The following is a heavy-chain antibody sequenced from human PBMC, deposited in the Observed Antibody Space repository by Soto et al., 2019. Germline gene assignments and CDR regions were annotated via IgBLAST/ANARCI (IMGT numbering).Heavy chain of an antibody. CDR2: IIPIFGTA. Sequence: GASVKVSCKASGGTFSSYAISWVRQAPGQGLEWMGGIIPIFGTANYAQKFQGRVTITADESTSTAYMELSSLRSEDTAVYYCARDIGCSSTSCLYYWGQGTLVTVSS. D-gene: IGHD2-2*01. CDR3: ARDIGCSSTSCLYY. CDR1: GGTFSSYA. J-gene: IGHJ4*02. V-gene: IGHV1-69*13.